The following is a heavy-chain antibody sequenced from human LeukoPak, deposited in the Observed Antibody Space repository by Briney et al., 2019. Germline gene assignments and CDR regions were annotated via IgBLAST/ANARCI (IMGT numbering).Heavy chain of an antibody. CDR1: GFTFSSYW. D-gene: IGHD3-10*01. CDR3: AKDLMRDRWFGES. Sequence: GGSLRLSCAASGFTFSSYWMNWVRQAPGKGLEWVAFVRFDGNDKFYSESVKGRFTISRDTSRNTLYLQMNTLRPEDTAVYYCAKDLMRDRWFGESWGQGTLVTVSS. J-gene: IGHJ5*02. V-gene: IGHV3-30*02. CDR2: VRFDGNDK.